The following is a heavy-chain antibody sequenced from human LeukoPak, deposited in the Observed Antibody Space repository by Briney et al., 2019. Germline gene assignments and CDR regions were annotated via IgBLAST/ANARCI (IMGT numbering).Heavy chain of an antibody. Sequence: PSEALSLTCTDSGYSISSGYYWGWIRQPPGKGLEWIGSIYHSGSTYYNPSLKSRVTISVDTSKNQFSLKLSSVTAADTAVYYCARVLAAADHWGQGTLVTVSS. CDR2: IYHSGST. CDR3: ARVLAAADH. CDR1: GYSISSGYY. J-gene: IGHJ4*02. D-gene: IGHD6-13*01. V-gene: IGHV4-38-2*02.